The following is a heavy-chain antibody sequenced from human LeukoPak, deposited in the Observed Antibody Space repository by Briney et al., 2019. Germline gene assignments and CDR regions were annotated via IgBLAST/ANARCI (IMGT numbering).Heavy chain of an antibody. J-gene: IGHJ6*03. Sequence: GGSLRLSCAASGFTFSSYSMTWVRQAPGKGLEWVSSISSSSSYIYYADSVKGRFTISRDNAKNSLYLQMNSLRAEDTAVYYCARDINEGRRILWFGELWDYYYYMDVWGKGTTVTISS. CDR2: ISSSSSYI. CDR3: ARDINEGRRILWFGELWDYYYYMDV. D-gene: IGHD3-10*01. CDR1: GFTFSSYS. V-gene: IGHV3-21*01.